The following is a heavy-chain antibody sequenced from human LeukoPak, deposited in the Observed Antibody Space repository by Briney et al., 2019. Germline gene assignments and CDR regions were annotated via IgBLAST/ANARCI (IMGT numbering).Heavy chain of an antibody. J-gene: IGHJ4*02. CDR3: ARVITGSTYGQFDY. Sequence: GGSLRLSCTASGFTFSDYWMHWVRQAPGKGLVWVSRINSDGSRTNYADCVKGRFTISRDNAKNTVFLQMNSLRAEDAAVYYCARVITGSTYGQFDYWGQATVATVSS. D-gene: IGHD5-18*01. V-gene: IGHV3-74*01. CDR2: INSDGSRT. CDR1: GFTFSDYW.